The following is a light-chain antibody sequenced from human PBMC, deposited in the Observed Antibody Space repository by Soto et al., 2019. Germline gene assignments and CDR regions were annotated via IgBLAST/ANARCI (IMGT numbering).Light chain of an antibody. V-gene: IGLV2-11*01. CDR3: CSYAGSYTSYVI. J-gene: IGLJ2*01. CDR2: DVS. Sequence: QSALTQPRSVSGSPGQSVTLSCTGTSSHVGGYNYVSWYQQHPGKAPKLMIYDVSERPSGVPDRFSGSKSGNTASLTISGLQAEDEADYYCCSYAGSYTSYVIFGGGTKLTVL. CDR1: SSHVGGYNY.